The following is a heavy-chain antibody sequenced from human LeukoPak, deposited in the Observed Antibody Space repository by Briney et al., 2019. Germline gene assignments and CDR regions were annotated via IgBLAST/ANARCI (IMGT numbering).Heavy chain of an antibody. J-gene: IGHJ4*02. CDR2: ISYDGSNK. CDR1: GFTFSSYA. D-gene: IGHD3-10*01. CDR3: ARPITMVRGVITPPFDY. Sequence: GGSLRLSCAASGFTFSSYAMHWVRQAPGKGLEWVAVISYDGSNKYYADSVKGRFTISRDNSKNTLYLQMNSLRAEDTAVYYCARPITMVRGVITPPFDYWGQGTLVTVSP. V-gene: IGHV3-30*04.